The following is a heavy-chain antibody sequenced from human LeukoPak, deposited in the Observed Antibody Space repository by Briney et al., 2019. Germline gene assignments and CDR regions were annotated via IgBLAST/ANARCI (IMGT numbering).Heavy chain of an antibody. Sequence: PSETLSLTCTVSGGSMNNCYWSWIRQSPGKGLEWVGYIYHTGSATYKPSLKSRVTLSLDTSKNQFSLRLNSVTAADTAVYYCARGRGDSKGTSFDFWGQGTLVTVSS. D-gene: IGHD3-22*01. CDR3: ARGRGDSKGTSFDF. J-gene: IGHJ4*02. V-gene: IGHV4-59*01. CDR2: IYHTGSA. CDR1: GGSMNNCY.